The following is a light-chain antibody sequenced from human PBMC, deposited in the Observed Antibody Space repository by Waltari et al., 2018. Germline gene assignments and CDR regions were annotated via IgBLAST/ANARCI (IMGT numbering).Light chain of an antibody. J-gene: IGKJ2*01. CDR2: EVS. CDR3: MQATHLPLT. Sequence: DVVMTQTPLSLSVTPGQPSSIYCKSSQSLLSCYGKAYLYLYLQRPGQSSQLLIYEVSGRFSGVPDRFSGSGSETDFTLKISRVEAEDVVIYYCMQATHLPLTFGLGTMVDIK. V-gene: IGKV2-29*03. CDR1: QSLLSCYGKAY.